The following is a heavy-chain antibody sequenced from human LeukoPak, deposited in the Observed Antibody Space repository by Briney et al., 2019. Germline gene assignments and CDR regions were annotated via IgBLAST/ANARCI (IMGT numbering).Heavy chain of an antibody. D-gene: IGHD2-2*01. Sequence: PSETLSLTCTVSGDSMQDHFWNWIRQPPGKGLEWIGHIYDNGYTHYNPSLESRVTMSIDTSTKHFSLRLTSVTAADTAVYLCARDRCSSLNCYGGEVGSLDSWGQGALVTVSS. V-gene: IGHV4-59*11. CDR1: GDSMQDHF. CDR3: ARDRCSSLNCYGGEVGSLDS. J-gene: IGHJ4*02. CDR2: IYDNGYT.